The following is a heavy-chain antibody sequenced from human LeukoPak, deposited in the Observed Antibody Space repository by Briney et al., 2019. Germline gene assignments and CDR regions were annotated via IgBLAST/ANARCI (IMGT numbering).Heavy chain of an antibody. D-gene: IGHD4-23*01. J-gene: IGHJ4*02. V-gene: IGHV3-48*03. CDR2: ISSSDSII. CDR1: GFTFSSYE. CDR3: ARDYGGSSPFDY. Sequence: GGSLRLSCAASGFTFSSYEMHWVRQPPGKGLEWVSYISSSDSIIYYADSVKGRFTISRDNAKNSLYLQMNSLRAEDTAVYYCARDYGGSSPFDYWGQGTLVTVSS.